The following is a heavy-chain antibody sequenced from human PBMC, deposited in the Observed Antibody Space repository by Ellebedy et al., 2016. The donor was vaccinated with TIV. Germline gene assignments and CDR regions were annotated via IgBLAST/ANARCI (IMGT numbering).Heavy chain of an antibody. D-gene: IGHD3-3*01. CDR1: GFTFSSYS. J-gene: IGHJ4*02. V-gene: IGHV3-21*01. CDR2: ISSSSSYI. CDR3: ARDEILHDFWSGPADY. Sequence: GGSLRLXXAASGFTFSSYSMNWVRQAPGKGLEWVSSISSSSSYIYYADSVKGRFTISRDNAKNSLYLQMNSLRAEDTAVYYCARDEILHDFWSGPADYWGQGTLVTVSS.